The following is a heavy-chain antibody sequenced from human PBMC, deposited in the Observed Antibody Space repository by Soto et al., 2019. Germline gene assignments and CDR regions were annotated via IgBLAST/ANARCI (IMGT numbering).Heavy chain of an antibody. J-gene: IGHJ4*02. CDR3: ARDRYYSSGSYYEAFDY. D-gene: IGHD3-10*01. Sequence: ASVKVSCKASGGTFSSYAISWVRQAPGQGLEWMGGIIPIFGTANYAQKFQGRVTITADESTSTAYMELSSLRSEDTAVYYCARDRYYSSGSYYEAFDYWGQGTLVTVSS. V-gene: IGHV1-69*13. CDR1: GGTFSSYA. CDR2: IIPIFGTA.